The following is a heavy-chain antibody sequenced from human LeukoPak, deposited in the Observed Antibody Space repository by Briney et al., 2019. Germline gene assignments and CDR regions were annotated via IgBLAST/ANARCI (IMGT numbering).Heavy chain of an antibody. V-gene: IGHV1-69*04. J-gene: IGHJ6*02. CDR1: GGTFSSYA. CDR2: IIPILGIA. Sequence: SVKVSCKASGGTFSSYAISRVRQAPGQGLEWMGRIIPILGIANYAQKFQGRVTITADKSTSTAYMELSSLRSEDTAVYYCAVARMDYYYYGMDVWGQGTTVTVSS. CDR3: AVARMDYYYYGMDV. D-gene: IGHD6-6*01.